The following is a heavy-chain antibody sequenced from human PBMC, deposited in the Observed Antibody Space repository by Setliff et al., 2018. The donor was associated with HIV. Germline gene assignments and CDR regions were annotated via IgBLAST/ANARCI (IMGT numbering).Heavy chain of an antibody. J-gene: IGHJ3*02. CDR1: GDSMSPYY. V-gene: IGHV4-4*07. D-gene: IGHD2-15*01. Sequence: SETLSLTCSVFGDSMSPYYWSWIRQSASKGLEWIGRIYPSGGTIYNPSLRSRVTLSVDTSQNQFSLRLTSVTAAATAIYYCARVFPPIRGAPFGTPPGAFDIWGQGTMVTVS. CDR3: ARVFPPIRGAPFGTPPGAFDI. CDR2: IYPSGGT.